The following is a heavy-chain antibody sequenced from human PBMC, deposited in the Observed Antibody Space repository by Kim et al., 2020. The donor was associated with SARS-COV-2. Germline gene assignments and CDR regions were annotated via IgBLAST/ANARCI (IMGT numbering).Heavy chain of an antibody. CDR2: A. J-gene: IGHJ5*02. CDR3: ARDFPQGGFDP. V-gene: IGHV1-69*01. Sequence: ANYAQKIQGRVTITADESTSTAYMGLSSLRSEDTAVYYCARDFPQGGFDPWGQGTLVTVSS.